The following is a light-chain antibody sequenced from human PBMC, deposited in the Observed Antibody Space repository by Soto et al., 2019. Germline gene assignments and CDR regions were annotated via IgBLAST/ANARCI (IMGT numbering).Light chain of an antibody. J-gene: IGKJ1*01. V-gene: IGKV3-20*01. Sequence: ECVLTQSPGTLSLSPGERATLSSIASQSISSSYLAWYQQKRGHATLLLFYGACRRATGIPDRISGSWSGTFITPTISRLEPEDSTDYYCHQYVSSWTFGQGTKVDIK. CDR1: QSISSSY. CDR3: HQYVSSWT. CDR2: GAC.